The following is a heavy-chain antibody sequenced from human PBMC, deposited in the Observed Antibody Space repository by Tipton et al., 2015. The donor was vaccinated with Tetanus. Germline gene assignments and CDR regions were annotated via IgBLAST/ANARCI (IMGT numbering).Heavy chain of an antibody. CDR2: IYYNGST. J-gene: IGHJ2*01. D-gene: IGHD2-15*01. CDR3: ARGGLCVGPACAGISPLLDV. V-gene: IGHV4-61*03. Sequence: TLSLTCTVSGGSVSRSSHYWSWIRQSPGKGLEWIGHIYYNGSTKYNPSLKSRVTVSLDTSKKHFSLRLSSVTAADTAVYYCARGGLCVGPACAGISPLLDVWGRGTLVTVSS. CDR1: GGSVSRSSHY.